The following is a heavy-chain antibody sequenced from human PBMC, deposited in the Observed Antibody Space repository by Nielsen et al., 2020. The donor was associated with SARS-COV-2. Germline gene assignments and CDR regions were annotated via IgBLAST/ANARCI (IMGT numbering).Heavy chain of an antibody. J-gene: IGHJ4*02. Sequence: GESLKISCAASGFTFSSYAMHWVRQAPGKGLEWVAVISYDGSNKYYADSVKGRFTISRDNSKNTLYLQMNSLRAEDTAVYYGAREHAFGVVISYDYWGQGTLVTVSS. CDR3: AREHAFGVVISYDY. D-gene: IGHD3-3*01. CDR2: ISYDGSNK. V-gene: IGHV3-30*04. CDR1: GFTFSSYA.